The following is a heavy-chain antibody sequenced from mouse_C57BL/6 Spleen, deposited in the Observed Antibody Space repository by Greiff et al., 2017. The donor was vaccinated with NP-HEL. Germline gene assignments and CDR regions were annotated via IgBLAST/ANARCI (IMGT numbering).Heavy chain of an antibody. V-gene: IGHV5-17*01. CDR2: ISSGSSTI. CDR1: GFTFSDYG. J-gene: IGHJ1*03. CDR3: ARPRITTVVARYFDV. Sequence: DVQLVESGGGLVKPGGSLKLSCAASGFTFSDYGMHWVRQAPEKGLEWVTYISSGSSTIYYADTVKGRFTISRDNAKNTLFLQMTSLRSEDTAMYYCARPRITTVVARYFDVWGTGTTVTVSS. D-gene: IGHD1-1*01.